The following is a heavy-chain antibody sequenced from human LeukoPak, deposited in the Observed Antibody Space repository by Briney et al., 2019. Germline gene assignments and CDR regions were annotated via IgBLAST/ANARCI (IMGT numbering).Heavy chain of an antibody. V-gene: IGHV3-23*01. CDR3: AKNGDRGAYCSGGSCYPYYYYYMDV. Sequence: GGSLRLSCAASGFTFSSYGMSWVRQAPGKGLEWVSAISGSGGSTYYADSVKGRFTISRDNSKNTLYLQMNSLRAEDTAIYYCAKNGDRGAYCSGGSCYPYYYYYMDVWGKGTTVTISS. CDR1: GFTFSSYG. D-gene: IGHD2-15*01. CDR2: ISGSGGST. J-gene: IGHJ6*03.